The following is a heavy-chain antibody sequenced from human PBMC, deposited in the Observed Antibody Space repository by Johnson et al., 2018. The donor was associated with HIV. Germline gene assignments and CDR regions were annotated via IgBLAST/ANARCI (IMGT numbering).Heavy chain of an antibody. Sequence: VQLVESGGGLVQPGGSLKLSCAASGFTFSGSAIHWVRQASGKGLEWVGRIRSKANSYATAYAASVKGRFTISRDDSKNTAYLQMNSLKTEDTSLYYCARVKGATNALDIWGPGTLVTVSS. J-gene: IGHJ3*02. CDR3: ARVKGATNALDI. D-gene: IGHD1-26*01. CDR2: IRSKANSYAT. V-gene: IGHV3-73*01. CDR1: GFTFSGSA.